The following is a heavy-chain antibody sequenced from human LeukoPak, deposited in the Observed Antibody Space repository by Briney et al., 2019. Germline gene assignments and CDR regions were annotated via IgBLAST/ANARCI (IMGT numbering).Heavy chain of an antibody. D-gene: IGHD1-26*01. Sequence: DSLKISCQGSGYSFPNYWIAWVRQLPGKGLEWMGVIYPGDSETKYSPAFQGHVTISAAKSISTAYLQWSSLKASDTAMYYCARTIATKPGDAFDLWGQGTMVTVSS. CDR3: ARTIATKPGDAFDL. V-gene: IGHV5-51*01. J-gene: IGHJ3*01. CDR2: IYPGDSET. CDR1: GYSFPNYW.